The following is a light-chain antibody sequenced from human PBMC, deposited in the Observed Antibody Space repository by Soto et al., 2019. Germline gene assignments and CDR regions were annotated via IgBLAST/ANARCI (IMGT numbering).Light chain of an antibody. V-gene: IGLV1-44*01. CDR2: NSD. Sequence: QSVLTQAPSASGTPGQRVTISCSGTSSNIGSNTVNWYQQLPGTAPKLLIYNSDQRPSGVPDRFSGSKSGTSASLAIGGLQSEDEAGYYCAAWDDSLNGGVFGGGTKVTVL. J-gene: IGLJ3*02. CDR3: AAWDDSLNGGV. CDR1: SSNIGSNT.